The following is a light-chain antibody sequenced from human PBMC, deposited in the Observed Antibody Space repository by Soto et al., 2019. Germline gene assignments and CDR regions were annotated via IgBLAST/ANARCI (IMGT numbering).Light chain of an antibody. V-gene: IGLV2-14*03. Sequence: SVLAQPASLSGSPGQSITISSPGASSDVGAYDYVSWYQQHPDKAPKLMIYEVSYRPSGVSNRFSGSKSVNTATLTISGLQAEDDADYFCSSYTTSSTRVFGTGTKVTVL. J-gene: IGLJ1*01. CDR3: SSYTTSSTRV. CDR2: EVS. CDR1: SSDVGAYDY.